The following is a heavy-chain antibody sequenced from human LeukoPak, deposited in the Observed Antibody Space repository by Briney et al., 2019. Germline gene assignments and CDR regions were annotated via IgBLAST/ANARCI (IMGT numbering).Heavy chain of an antibody. CDR1: SGSISSGGYY. Sequence: SETLSLTCTVSSGSISSGGYYWSWIRQPPGKGLEWIGYIYQSGSTYYNPSLKSRVTISVDRSKNQFSLKLSSVTAADTAVYYCARGNGSGSYYPSFDYWGQGTLVTVSS. J-gene: IGHJ4*02. CDR2: IYQSGST. D-gene: IGHD3-10*01. V-gene: IGHV4-30-2*01. CDR3: ARGNGSGSYYPSFDY.